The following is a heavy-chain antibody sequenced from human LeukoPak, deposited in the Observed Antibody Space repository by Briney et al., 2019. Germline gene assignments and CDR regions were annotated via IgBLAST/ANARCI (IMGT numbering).Heavy chain of an antibody. CDR1: GFTFSSYA. CDR3: ARGHIVVVTSAPFDF. V-gene: IGHV3-23*01. CDR2: ISGSDGTT. J-gene: IGHJ4*02. Sequence: GGSQRLSCAASGFTFSSYAMSWVRQAPGKGLEWVSSISGSDGTTYYADSVKGRFTISRDNSKNTLYLQMNSLRAEDTALYYCARGHIVVVTSAPFDFWGQGTLVTVSS. D-gene: IGHD2-21*02.